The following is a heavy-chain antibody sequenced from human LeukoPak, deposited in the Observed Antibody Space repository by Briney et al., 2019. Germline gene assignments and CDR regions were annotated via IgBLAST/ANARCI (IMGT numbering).Heavy chain of an antibody. CDR2: ITSSSSYI. CDR3: ARDPYSGSYGDYYYYYMDV. CDR1: GFTFSTYN. J-gene: IGHJ6*03. Sequence: KAGESLRLSCAASGFTFSTYNMNWVRQAPGKGLEWLSSITSSSSYIYYADSVKGRFTISRDNAKNSLYLQMNSLRDEDTAVYYCARDPYSGSYGDYYYYYMDVWGKGTTVTISS. D-gene: IGHD1-26*01. V-gene: IGHV3-21*01.